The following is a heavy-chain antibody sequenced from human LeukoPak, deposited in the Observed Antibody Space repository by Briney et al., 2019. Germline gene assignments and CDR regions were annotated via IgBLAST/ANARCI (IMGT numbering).Heavy chain of an antibody. J-gene: IGHJ3*02. CDR2: INPNSGGT. Sequence: ASVKVSCKASGYTFTGYYMHWVRQAPGQGLECMGWINPNSGGTNYAQKFQGRVTMTRDTSISTAYMELSRLRSDDTAVYYCARGYYYYDSSGYYYVKAFDIWGQGTMVTVSS. V-gene: IGHV1-2*02. D-gene: IGHD3-22*01. CDR3: ARGYYYYDSSGYYYVKAFDI. CDR1: GYTFTGYY.